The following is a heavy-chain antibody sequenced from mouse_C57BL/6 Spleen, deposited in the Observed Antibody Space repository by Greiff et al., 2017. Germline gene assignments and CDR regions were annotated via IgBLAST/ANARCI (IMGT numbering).Heavy chain of an antibody. CDR3: ARNYGTGYFDV. V-gene: IGHV1-64*01. CDR2: IHPNSGST. CDR1: GYTFTSYW. Sequence: QVQLQQPGAELVKPGASVQLSCKASGYTFTSYWMHWVQQRPGQGLEWIGMIHPNSGSTNYNEKFKSKATLTVDKSSRPAYMQLSSLTSEYSAVYYCARNYGTGYFDVCGTGTTVTVSS. J-gene: IGHJ1*03. D-gene: IGHD1-2*01.